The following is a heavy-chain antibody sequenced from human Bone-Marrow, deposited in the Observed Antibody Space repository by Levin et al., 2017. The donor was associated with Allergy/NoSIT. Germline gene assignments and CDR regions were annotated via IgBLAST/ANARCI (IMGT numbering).Heavy chain of an antibody. CDR3: AASVGVTGWFAFDI. V-gene: IGHV1-18*01. CDR2: ISPQNGFT. D-gene: IGHD2-2*01. Sequence: ASVKVSCKASGYSFSSYAITWVRQAPGQGLEWMGWISPQNGFTSYAQKFQGRVTLTTDTTTTTAYLELRSLRSDDTAVYYCAASVGVTGWFAFDIWGQGTLVTVSS. CDR1: GYSFSSYA. J-gene: IGHJ3*02.